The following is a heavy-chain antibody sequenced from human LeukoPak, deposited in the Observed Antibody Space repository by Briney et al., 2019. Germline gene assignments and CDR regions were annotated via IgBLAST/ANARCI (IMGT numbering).Heavy chain of an antibody. Sequence: GGSLRLSCAASGFTFSSYAMHWVRQAPGKGLEWVAVISYDGSNKYYADSVKGRFTISRDNAKNTLYLQMNSLRAEDTAVYYCARVRGSPRYYYYMDVWGKGTTVTVSS. CDR1: GFTFSSYA. V-gene: IGHV3-30*04. J-gene: IGHJ6*03. CDR3: ARVRGSPRYYYYMDV. CDR2: ISYDGSNK. D-gene: IGHD3-10*01.